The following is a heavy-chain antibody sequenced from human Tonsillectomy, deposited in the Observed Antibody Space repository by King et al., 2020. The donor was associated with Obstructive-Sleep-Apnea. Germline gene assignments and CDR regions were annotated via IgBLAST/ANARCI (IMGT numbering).Heavy chain of an antibody. CDR2: CKPNSGGT. D-gene: IGHD5-12*01. Sequence: QLVQSGAEVKKPGASVKVFGKASGYTFTGYYVHWVRQAPGHGLEWMGVCKPNSGGTNYAQKFPGRVTMTRDTSISTAYMELSRLRSEDTAVYYCATVAIATTTYYFDYWGQGTLVTVSS. CDR3: ATVAIATTTYYFDY. V-gene: IGHV1-2*02. J-gene: IGHJ4*02. CDR1: GYTFTGYY.